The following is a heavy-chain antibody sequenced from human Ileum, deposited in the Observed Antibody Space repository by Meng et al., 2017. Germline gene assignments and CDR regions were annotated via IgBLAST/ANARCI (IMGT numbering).Heavy chain of an antibody. CDR1: GDSVRSSSYF. Sequence: QLQLQGPGPGLVKASESLPLTCIVVGDSVRSSSYFWVWMRQPPGKGLEYMGGITYTGNSFFNPSLNPSLKTRLSTSFDTSKNQFSLKVNAVIAADTAVYYCAAQHTSSGGGYGWFDPWGQGILVTVSS. CDR2: ITYTGNS. D-gene: IGHD6-13*01. J-gene: IGHJ5*02. V-gene: IGHV4-39*01. CDR3: AAQHTSSGGGYGWFDP.